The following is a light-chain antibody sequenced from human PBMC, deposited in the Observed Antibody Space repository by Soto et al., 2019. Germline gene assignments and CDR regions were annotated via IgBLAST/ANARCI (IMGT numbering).Light chain of an antibody. CDR2: DVR. J-gene: IGLJ1*01. CDR3: SSYTGTNNFGV. Sequence: QSALTQPPSASGSPGQSVTISCTGSSSDVGGYNYLSWYQQHPGKAPKLVIYDVRKRPSGVPDRFSGSKSCTTASLTVSGRQAEDEADYYCSSYTGTNNFGVFGPGTKLTVL. CDR1: SSDVGGYNY. V-gene: IGLV2-8*01.